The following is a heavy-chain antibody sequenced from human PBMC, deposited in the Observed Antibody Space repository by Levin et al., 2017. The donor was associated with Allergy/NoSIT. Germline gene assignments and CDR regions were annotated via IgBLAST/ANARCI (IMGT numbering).Heavy chain of an antibody. Sequence: GESLKISCKASGYTFTSYYMHWVRQAPGQGLEWMGIINPSGGSTSYAQKFQGRVTMTRDTSTSTVYMELSSLRSEDTAVYYCAAREFGYYDAPFQHWGQGTLVTVSS. CDR1: GYTFTSYY. CDR2: INPSGGST. V-gene: IGHV1-46*01. D-gene: IGHD3-16*01. CDR3: AAREFGYYDAPFQH. J-gene: IGHJ1*01.